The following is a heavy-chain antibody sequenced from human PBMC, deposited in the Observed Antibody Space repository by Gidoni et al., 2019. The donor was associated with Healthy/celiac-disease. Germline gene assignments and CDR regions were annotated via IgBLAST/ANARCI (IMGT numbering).Heavy chain of an antibody. D-gene: IGHD4-17*01. J-gene: IGHJ6*03. CDR1: GGSISSYY. CDR2: IYYSGST. Sequence: QVQLQESGPGLVKPSETLSLTCTVSGGSISSYYWSWIRQPPGKGLEWIGYIYYSGSTNYNPSLKSRVTISVDTSKNQFSLKLSSVTAADTAVYYCARGTTQSRGDYYYYMDVWGKGTTVTVSS. V-gene: IGHV4-59*01. CDR3: ARGTTQSRGDYYYYMDV.